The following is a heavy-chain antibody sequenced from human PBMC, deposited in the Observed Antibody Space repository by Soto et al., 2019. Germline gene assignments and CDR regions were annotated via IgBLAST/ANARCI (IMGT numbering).Heavy chain of an antibody. CDR1: GFTFSNAW. Sequence: GGSLRLSCAASGFTFSNAWMNWVRQAPGKGLEWVGRIKSKTDGGTTDYAAPVKGRFTISRDDSKNTLYLQMNSLKTEDTAVYYCTTTTVSDGYYYGMDVWGQGTTVTVSS. J-gene: IGHJ6*02. D-gene: IGHD4-4*01. CDR2: IKSKTDGGTT. CDR3: TTTTVSDGYYYGMDV. V-gene: IGHV3-15*07.